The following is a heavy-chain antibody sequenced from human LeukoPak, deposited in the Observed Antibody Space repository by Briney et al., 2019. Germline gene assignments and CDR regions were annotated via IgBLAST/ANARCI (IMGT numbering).Heavy chain of an antibody. V-gene: IGHV1-2*02. CDR3: ARAGATTWDPFDY. Sequence: ASVKVSCKASGYTFTGYYMHWVREAPGQGLEWMGWINPNSGGTNYAQKFQGRVTMTRETSISTAHMELSRLRSDDTAVYNCARAGATTWDPFDYWGQGTLVIVSS. D-gene: IGHD1-26*01. J-gene: IGHJ4*02. CDR1: GYTFTGYY. CDR2: INPNSGGT.